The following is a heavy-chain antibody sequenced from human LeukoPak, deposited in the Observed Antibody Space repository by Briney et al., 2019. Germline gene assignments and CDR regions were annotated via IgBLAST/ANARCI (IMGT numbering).Heavy chain of an antibody. CDR1: GFIFRSYA. D-gene: IGHD5-12*01. J-gene: IGHJ4*02. CDR3: ARREVATTQSLDY. Sequence: GGSLRLSCAASGFIFRSYAMSWVRQAPGKGLEWVSTISGSGVTTSYADSVKGRFTISRDNSKNTLYLQMNSLRAEDTAVYYCARREVATTQSLDYWGQGTLVTVSS. CDR2: ISGSGVTT. V-gene: IGHV3-23*01.